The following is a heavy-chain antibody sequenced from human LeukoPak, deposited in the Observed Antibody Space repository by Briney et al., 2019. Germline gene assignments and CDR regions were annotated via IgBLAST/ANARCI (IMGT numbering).Heavy chain of an antibody. Sequence: GESLKISCKGSGYTFINYWIGWVRHMPGKGLQWLGIIYPGDSDTRYSPSFQGQVTISADKSISTAYLQWSSLKASDTAMYYCARITMVRGVIVLLDYWGQGTLVTVSS. J-gene: IGHJ4*02. CDR3: ARITMVRGVIVLLDY. V-gene: IGHV5-51*01. CDR2: IYPGDSDT. D-gene: IGHD3-10*01. CDR1: GYTFINYW.